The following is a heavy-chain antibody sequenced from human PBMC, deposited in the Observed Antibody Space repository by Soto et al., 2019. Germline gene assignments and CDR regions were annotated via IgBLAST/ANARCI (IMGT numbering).Heavy chain of an antibody. V-gene: IGHV3-23*01. CDR3: VRWNGFGDH. Sequence: EVQLLDSGEGLVQPGGSLRLSCAVSGFTLSDYGVTWVRQAPGKGLEWVSGFSGGGGGTFYADSVKGRFTISRDDSKNTAYLQMNGLGVEDTAVYYCVRWNGFGDHWGQGTLVTVSS. J-gene: IGHJ4*02. D-gene: IGHD1-1*01. CDR2: FSGGGGGT. CDR1: GFTLSDYG.